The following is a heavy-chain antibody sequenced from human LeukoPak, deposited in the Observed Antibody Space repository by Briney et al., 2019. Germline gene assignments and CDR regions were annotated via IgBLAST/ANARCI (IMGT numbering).Heavy chain of an antibody. CDR3: ARGREITMVRE. D-gene: IGHD3-10*01. CDR1: GFTFSSYA. CDR2: ISYDGSNK. Sequence: GGSLTLSCAASGFTFSSYAMHWVRQAPGKGLEWVAVISYDGSNKYYADSVKGRFTIYKDNSKNTLHLQMNSLRAEDTAVYYCARGREITMVREGGQGTLVTVSS. J-gene: IGHJ4*02. V-gene: IGHV3-30-3*01.